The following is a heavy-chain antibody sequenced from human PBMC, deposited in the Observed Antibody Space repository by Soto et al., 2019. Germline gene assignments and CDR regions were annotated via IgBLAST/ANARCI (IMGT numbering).Heavy chain of an antibody. J-gene: IGHJ4*02. CDR1: GGSFSGYY. CDR3: ARIRGSSMGAIDD. D-gene: IGHD6-6*01. CDR2: INHSGST. Sequence: SETLRLTCAVYGGSFSGYYWSWIRQPPGKGLEWIGEINHSGSTNYNPSLKSRVTISVDTSKNQFSLKLSSVTAADTAVYYWARIRGSSMGAIDDWGQGTLVSVSS. V-gene: IGHV4-34*01.